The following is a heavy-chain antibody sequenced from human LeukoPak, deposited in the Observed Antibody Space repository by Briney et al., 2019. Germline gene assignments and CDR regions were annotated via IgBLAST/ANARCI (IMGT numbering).Heavy chain of an antibody. D-gene: IGHD3-10*01. CDR2: IYYSGST. V-gene: IGHV4-39*01. Sequence: SETLSLTCTVSGGSISSSSYYWGWIRQPPGKGLEWIGSIYYSGSTYYNPSLKSRVTISVDTSKNQFSLKLSSVTAADPAVYYCASYYNVVFDYWGQGTLVTVSS. CDR3: ASYYNVVFDY. J-gene: IGHJ4*02. CDR1: GGSISSSSYY.